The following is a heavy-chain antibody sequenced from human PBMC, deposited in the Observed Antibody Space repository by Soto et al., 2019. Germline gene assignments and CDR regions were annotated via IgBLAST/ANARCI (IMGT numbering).Heavy chain of an antibody. D-gene: IGHD4-17*01. J-gene: IGHJ5*02. Sequence: PSETLSLTCTVSGGSISSGGYYWSWIRQLPGKGLEWIGYIYHSGTTYYNPSLKSRVTISVDTSKNQFSLKLTSVTAADTAVYYCVRTDNWFDPWGQGTLVTV. CDR1: GGSISSGGYY. CDR3: VRTDNWFDP. V-gene: IGHV4-30-4*08. CDR2: IYHSGTT.